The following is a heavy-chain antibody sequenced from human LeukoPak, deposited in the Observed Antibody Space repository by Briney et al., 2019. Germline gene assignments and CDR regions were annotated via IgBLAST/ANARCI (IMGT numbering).Heavy chain of an antibody. CDR3: AREALVAFGGVIHPYYMDV. J-gene: IGHJ6*03. V-gene: IGHV1-46*01. D-gene: IGHD3-16*02. CDR2: INPSGGST. Sequence: GASVKVSCQASGYTFTSYYMHWVRQAPGQGLEWMGIINPSGGSTSYAQKFQGRVTMNRDMSTSTVYMELSSLRSGDTAVYYCAREALVAFGGVIHPYYMDVWGKGTTFTASS. CDR1: GYTFTSYY.